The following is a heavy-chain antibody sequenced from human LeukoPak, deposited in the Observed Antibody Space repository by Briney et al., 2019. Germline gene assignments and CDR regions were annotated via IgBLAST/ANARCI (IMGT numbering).Heavy chain of an antibody. J-gene: IGHJ4*02. CDR2: ISDDGTKE. CDR3: ARAGEATAWDS. Sequence: GGSLRLSCAASGFAFSSYAMHWVHQAPGKGLEWVAVISDDGTKEYYADSVKGRFTISRDNSKNTVYLQMNSLRTEDTAVFYCARAGEATAWDSWGQGILVSVSS. CDR1: GFAFSSYA. D-gene: IGHD3-10*01. V-gene: IGHV3-30*04.